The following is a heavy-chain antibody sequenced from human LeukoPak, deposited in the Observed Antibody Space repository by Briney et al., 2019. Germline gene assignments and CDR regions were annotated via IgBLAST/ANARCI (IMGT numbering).Heavy chain of an antibody. CDR2: IYSSGST. Sequence: GGSLRLSCAVSGFTVSSNYMSWVRQAPGKGLEWVSIIYSSGSTYYADSVKGRFTISRDNPNNTLYLQMNNLRAEDTAVYYCAKPRDSIVGTTTPTRLATLDIWGQGTMVTVSS. J-gene: IGHJ3*02. CDR1: GFTVSSNY. V-gene: IGHV3-53*01. CDR3: AKPRDSIVGTTTPTRLATLDI. D-gene: IGHD1-26*01.